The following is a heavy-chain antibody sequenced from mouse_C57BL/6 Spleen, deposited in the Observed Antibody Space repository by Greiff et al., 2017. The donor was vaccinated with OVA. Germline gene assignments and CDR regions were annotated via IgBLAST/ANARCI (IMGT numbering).Heavy chain of an antibody. CDR3: ARYYYYGSSYPFFAY. D-gene: IGHD1-1*01. Sequence: EVQLVESGGGLVQPGGSLSLSCAASGFTFTDYYMSWVRQPPGKALEWLGFIRNKANGYTTEYSASVKGRFTISRDNSQSILYLQMNALRAEDSATYYCARYYYYGSSYPFFAYWGQGTLVTVSA. CDR2: IRNKANGYTT. J-gene: IGHJ3*01. CDR1: GFTFTDYY. V-gene: IGHV7-3*01.